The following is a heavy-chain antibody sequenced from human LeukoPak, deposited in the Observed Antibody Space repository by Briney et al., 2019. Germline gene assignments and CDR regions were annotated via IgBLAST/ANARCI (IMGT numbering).Heavy chain of an antibody. J-gene: IGHJ4*02. D-gene: IGHD6-13*01. CDR3: ARDTRGRAAAGTSDY. CDR2: ISSSSSYI. V-gene: IGHV3-21*01. Sequence: GGSLRLSCAASGFTFSSYWMSWVRQAPGKGLEWVSSISSSSSYIYYADSVKGRFTISRDNAKNSLYLQVNSLRAEDTAVYYCARDTRGRAAAGTSDYWGQGTLVTVSS. CDR1: GFTFSSYW.